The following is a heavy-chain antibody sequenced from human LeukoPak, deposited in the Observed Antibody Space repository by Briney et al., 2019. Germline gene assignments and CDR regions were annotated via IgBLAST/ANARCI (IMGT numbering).Heavy chain of an antibody. D-gene: IGHD2-15*01. CDR3: ARGKDSTNSMEYYFDY. Sequence: PSETLSLTCAVYGGSFGGYYWSWIRQPPGKGLEWIGEINHSGSTNYNPSLKSRVTISVDTSKNQFSLKLSSVTAADTAVYYCARGKDSTNSMEYYFDYWGQGTLVTVSS. J-gene: IGHJ4*02. CDR2: INHSGST. V-gene: IGHV4-34*01. CDR1: GGSFGGYY.